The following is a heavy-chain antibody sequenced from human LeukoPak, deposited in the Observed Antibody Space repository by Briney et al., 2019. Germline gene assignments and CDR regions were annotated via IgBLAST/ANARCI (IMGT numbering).Heavy chain of an antibody. CDR2: IYYSGST. V-gene: IGHV4-59*01. Sequence: SETLSLTCTVSGGSISSYYWSWIRQPPGKGLEWIGYIYYSGSTNYNPSLKSRVTISVDTSKNQFSLKLSSVTAADTAVYYCARAGLWWPDINFDYWGQGTLVTVSS. CDR3: ARAGLWWPDINFDY. CDR1: GGSISSYY. D-gene: IGHD2-21*01. J-gene: IGHJ4*02.